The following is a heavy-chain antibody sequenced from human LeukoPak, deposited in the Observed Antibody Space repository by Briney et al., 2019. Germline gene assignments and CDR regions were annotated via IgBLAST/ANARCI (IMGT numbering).Heavy chain of an antibody. V-gene: IGHV4-39*07. CDR3: ARGPSILRFLEWLLSQNFDY. CDR2: IYYSGST. J-gene: IGHJ4*02. CDR1: GGSISSSSYY. Sequence: PSETLSLTCTVSGGSISSSSYYWGWIRQPPGKGLEWIGRIYYSGSTSYNPSLKSRVTISVDTSKKQFSLKLSSVTAADTAVYYCARGPSILRFLEWLLSQNFDYWGQGTLVTVSS. D-gene: IGHD3-3*01.